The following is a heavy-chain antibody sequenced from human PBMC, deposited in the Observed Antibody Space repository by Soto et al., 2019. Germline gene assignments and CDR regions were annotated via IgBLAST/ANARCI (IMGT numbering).Heavy chain of an antibody. V-gene: IGHV4-31*03. J-gene: IGHJ4*02. CDR3: ARAGYCSGGSCYSLYYFDY. CDR2: IYYSGST. D-gene: IGHD2-15*01. CDR1: GGSISSGGYY. Sequence: PSETLSLTCTVSGGSISSGGYYWSWIRQHPGKGLEWIGYIYYSGSTYYNPSLKSRVTISVDTSKNQFSLKLSSVTAADTAVYYCARAGYCSGGSCYSLYYFDYWGQETLVTVSS.